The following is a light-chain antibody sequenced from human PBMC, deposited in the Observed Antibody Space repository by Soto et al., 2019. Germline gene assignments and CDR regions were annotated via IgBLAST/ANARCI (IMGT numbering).Light chain of an antibody. V-gene: IGKV3-20*01. J-gene: IGKJ5*01. CDR2: GAS. CDR1: QSISSSY. CDR3: QQYYSFPIT. Sequence: EIVLTQSPGTLSLSPGERATLSCRASQSISSSYLAWYQQKPGQAPRLLIYGASSRATGIPDRFSGGGSGTDFTLTISSLQPEDFATYYCQQYYSFPITFGQGTRLEIK.